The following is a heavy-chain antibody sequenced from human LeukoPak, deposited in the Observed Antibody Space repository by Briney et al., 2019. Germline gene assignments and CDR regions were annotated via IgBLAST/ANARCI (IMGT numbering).Heavy chain of an antibody. Sequence: SETLSLTCTVSGGSISSYYWSWIRQPPGKGLEWIGYIYYSGSTNYNPSLKSRVTISVDTSKNQFSLKVNSLTAADTSVYYCARAYFTTFGVVVMADWGQGTLVTVSS. CDR1: GGSISSYY. J-gene: IGHJ4*02. CDR3: ARAYFTTFGVVVMAD. V-gene: IGHV4-59*12. D-gene: IGHD3-3*01. CDR2: IYYSGST.